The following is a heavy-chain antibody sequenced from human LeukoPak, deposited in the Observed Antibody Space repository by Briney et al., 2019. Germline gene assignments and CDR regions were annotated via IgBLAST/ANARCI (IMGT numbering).Heavy chain of an antibody. CDR1: GGSISSSTYS. D-gene: IGHD3-22*01. Sequence: SETLSLTCTVSGGSISSSTYSWGWIRQPPGKGLEWIGSIYYSGSTYYNPSLRSRVTISVDTSKNQFSLKLSSVTAADTAVYYCARDDNYDSSGRGFDPWGQGTLVTVSS. V-gene: IGHV4-39*07. J-gene: IGHJ5*02. CDR3: ARDDNYDSSGRGFDP. CDR2: IYYSGST.